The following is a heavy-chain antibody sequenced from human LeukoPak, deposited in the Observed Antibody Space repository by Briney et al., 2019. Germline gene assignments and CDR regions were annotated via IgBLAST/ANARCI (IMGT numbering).Heavy chain of an antibody. CDR1: GGSISSGGYY. V-gene: IGHV4-31*03. Sequence: KPSETLSLTCTVSGGSISSGGYYWSWIRQHPGKGLEWIGYIYYSGSTYYNPSLKSRVTISVDTSKNQFSLKLSSVTAADTAVYYCARDPRYCSSTSCLSWFDPWGQGTLVTVSS. D-gene: IGHD2-2*01. CDR3: ARDPRYCSSTSCLSWFDP. CDR2: IYYSGST. J-gene: IGHJ5*02.